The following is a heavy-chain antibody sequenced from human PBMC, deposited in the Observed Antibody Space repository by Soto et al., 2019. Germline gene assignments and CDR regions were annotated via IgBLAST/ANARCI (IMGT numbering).Heavy chain of an antibody. CDR2: ISGSGGST. D-gene: IGHD3-22*01. Sequence: GGSLKLSCAASGFTFSSYAMSWVRQAPGKGLEWVSAISGSGGSTYYADSVKGRFTISRDNSKNTLYLQMNSLRAEDTAVYYCAKDPGYDRDKPSANYYFDYWGQGTLVTVSS. V-gene: IGHV3-23*01. CDR1: GFTFSSYA. CDR3: AKDPGYDRDKPSANYYFDY. J-gene: IGHJ4*02.